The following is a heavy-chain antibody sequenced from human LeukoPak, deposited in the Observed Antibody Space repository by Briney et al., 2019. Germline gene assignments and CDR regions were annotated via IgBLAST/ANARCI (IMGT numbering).Heavy chain of an antibody. V-gene: IGHV3-21*01. J-gene: IGHJ4*02. D-gene: IGHD3-3*01. CDR3: ARDLKGRLLDFWSGYMGDY. CDR2: ISSSSSYI. Sequence: GGSLRLSCAASGFTFGSYAMSWVRQAPGKGLEWVSSISSSSSYIYYADSVKGRFTISRDNAKNSLYLQMNSLRAEDTAVYYCARDLKGRLLDFWSGYMGDYWGQGTLVTVSS. CDR1: GFTFGSYA.